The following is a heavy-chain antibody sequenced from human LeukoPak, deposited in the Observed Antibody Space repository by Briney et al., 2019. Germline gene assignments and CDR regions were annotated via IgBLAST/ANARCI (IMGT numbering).Heavy chain of an antibody. CDR2: IYYSGST. Sequence: SGTLSLTCTVSGGSISSSSYYWGWIRQPPGKGLEWIGSIYYSGSTYYNPSLKSRVTISVDTPKNQFSLKLSSVTAADTAVYYCARHEGSSGRVRDAFDIWGQGTMVTVSS. CDR3: ARHEGSSGRVRDAFDI. V-gene: IGHV4-39*01. CDR1: GGSISSSSYY. D-gene: IGHD6-19*01. J-gene: IGHJ3*02.